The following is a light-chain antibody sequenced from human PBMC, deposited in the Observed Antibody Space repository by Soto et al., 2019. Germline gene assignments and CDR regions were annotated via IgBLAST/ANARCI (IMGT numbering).Light chain of an antibody. V-gene: IGLV2-23*02. J-gene: IGLJ3*02. CDR2: DVS. Sequence: QSALTQPASVSGSPGQSNTISCTGTSSDIGSYNLVSWYRQYPGTAPKLMIYDVSKRPSGVSNRFSGSKSGNTASLTISGLQAEDEADYYCCSYAGSSTLVFGGGTKLTVL. CDR1: SSDIGSYNL. CDR3: CSYAGSSTLV.